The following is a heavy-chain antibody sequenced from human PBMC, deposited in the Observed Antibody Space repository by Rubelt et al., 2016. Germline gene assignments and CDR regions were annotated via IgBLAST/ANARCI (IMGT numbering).Heavy chain of an antibody. CDR3: ARNVRLRGVIFNWFDP. CDR2: IYYSGST. CDR1: GGSISSSSYY. J-gene: IGHJ5*02. D-gene: IGHD3-10*01. Sequence: QLQLQESGPGLVKPSETLSLTCTVSGGSISSSSYYWGWIRQPPGKGLEWIGSIYYSGSTYYNPSLKSRVNTSVDTSKNQFSRNLSSVTAADTAGDYCARNVRLRGVIFNWFDPWGQGTLVTVSS. V-gene: IGHV4-39*01.